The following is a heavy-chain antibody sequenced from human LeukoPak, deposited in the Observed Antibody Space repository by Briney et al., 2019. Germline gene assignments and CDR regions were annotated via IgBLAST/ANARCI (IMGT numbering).Heavy chain of an antibody. CDR3: ARDIVVVPAAIWIYGDYEFADAFDI. CDR1: GFTFSSYW. D-gene: IGHD2-2*01. J-gene: IGHJ3*02. Sequence: PGGSLRLSCAASGFTFSSYWMSWVRQAPGKGLEWVANIKQDGSEKYYVDSVKGRFTISRDNAKNSLYLQMNSLRAEDTAVYYCARDIVVVPAAIWIYGDYEFADAFDIWGQGTMVTVSS. V-gene: IGHV3-7*01. CDR2: IKQDGSEK.